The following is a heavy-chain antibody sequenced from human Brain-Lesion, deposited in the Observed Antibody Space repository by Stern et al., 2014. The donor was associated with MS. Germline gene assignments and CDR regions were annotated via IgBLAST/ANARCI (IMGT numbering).Heavy chain of an antibody. Sequence: QVQLVESGAEVKKPGASVKVSCKVSGYTLTELSMDWVRQAPRTGQERKGGFDPEDGETIYAQKFQGRVTMTEDTSTDTAYMELSSLRSEDTAVYYCATLSPGAGGNYYRHFDYWGQGTLVTVSS. J-gene: IGHJ4*02. D-gene: IGHD1-26*01. CDR2: FDPEDGET. CDR3: ATLSPGAGGNYYRHFDY. CDR1: GYTLTELS. V-gene: IGHV1-24*01.